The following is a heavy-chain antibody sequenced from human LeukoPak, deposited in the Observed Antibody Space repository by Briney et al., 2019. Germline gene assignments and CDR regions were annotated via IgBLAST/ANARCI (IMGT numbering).Heavy chain of an antibody. J-gene: IGHJ3*02. CDR3: ARPYSGWYDAFDI. D-gene: IGHD6-19*01. V-gene: IGHV4-59*01. CDR1: GGSISSYY. CDR2: IYYSGST. Sequence: SQTLSLTCTVSGGSISSYYGSWIRQPPGKGLEWIGYIYYSGSTNYNPSLKSRVTISVDTSKNQFSLKLSSVTAADTAVYYCARPYSGWYDAFDIWGQGTMVTVSS.